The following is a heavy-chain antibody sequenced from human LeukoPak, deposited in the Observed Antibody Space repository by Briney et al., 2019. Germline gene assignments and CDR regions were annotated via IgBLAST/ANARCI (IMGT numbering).Heavy chain of an antibody. Sequence: GGSLRLSCAASGFTFTNYAIHWVRQAPGKGLEWVAFIQYDGSEKYYPDSVKGRFSISRDNAKNSLYLQMNSLRAEDTAVYYCAELGITMIGGVWGKGTTVTISS. V-gene: IGHV3-30*02. CDR2: IQYDGSEK. D-gene: IGHD3-10*02. J-gene: IGHJ6*04. CDR3: AELGITMIGGV. CDR1: GFTFTNYA.